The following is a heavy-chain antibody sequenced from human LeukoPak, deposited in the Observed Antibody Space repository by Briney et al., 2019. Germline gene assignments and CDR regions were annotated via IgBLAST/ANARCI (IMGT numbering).Heavy chain of an antibody. J-gene: IGHJ3*02. V-gene: IGHV4-59*04. CDR3: AKSNGYGLVDI. CDR1: GGSITNYY. Sequence: SETLSLTCTVSGGSITNYYWSWIRQPPGKGLEWIGNIFYSGSTYYSPPLKSRLTISLDTSRNQFSLRLNSVAAADTAVYYCAKSNGYGLVDIWGQGTMVTVSS. CDR2: IFYSGST. D-gene: IGHD3-10*01.